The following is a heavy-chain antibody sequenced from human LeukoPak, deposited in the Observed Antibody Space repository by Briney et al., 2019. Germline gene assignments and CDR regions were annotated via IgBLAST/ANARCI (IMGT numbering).Heavy chain of an antibody. CDR3: ARIGGHTGFGELLKRYFDY. J-gene: IGHJ4*02. D-gene: IGHD3-10*01. CDR1: GGSFSGYY. Sequence: SETLSLTCAVYGGSFSGYYWSWIRQPPGKGLEWIGESILSGSTNYNPSLKSRVTISVDTSKNQFSLKLSSVTAADTAVYYCARIGGHTGFGELLKRYFDYWGQGTLVTVSS. V-gene: IGHV4-34*12. CDR2: SILSGST.